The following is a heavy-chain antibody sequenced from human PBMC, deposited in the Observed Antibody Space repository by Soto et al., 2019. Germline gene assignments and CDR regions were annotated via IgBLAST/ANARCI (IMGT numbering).Heavy chain of an antibody. CDR2: IYHSGST. J-gene: IGHJ4*02. CDR1: GGSISSGGYS. CDR3: ARGLELLFFDY. V-gene: IGHV4-30-2*01. D-gene: IGHD1-7*01. Sequence: LCGGSISSGGYSWGWIRQPPGKGLEWIGYIYHSGSTYYNPSLKSRVTISVDRSKNQFSLKLSSVTAADTAVYYCARGLELLFFDYWGQGTLVTVSS.